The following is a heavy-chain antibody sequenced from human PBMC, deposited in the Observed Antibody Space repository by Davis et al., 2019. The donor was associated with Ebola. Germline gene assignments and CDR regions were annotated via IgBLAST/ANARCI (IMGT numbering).Heavy chain of an antibody. CDR3: TRRPVTTWNWFDP. J-gene: IGHJ5*02. D-gene: IGHD4-17*01. CDR2: IRSKANSYAT. CDR1: GFTFSGSA. Sequence: GESLKISCAASGFTFSGSAMHWVRQASRKGLEWVGRIRSKANSYATAYAASVKGRFTISRDDSKNTAYLQMNSLKTEDTAVYYCTRRPVTTWNWFDPWGQGTLVTVSS. V-gene: IGHV3-73*01.